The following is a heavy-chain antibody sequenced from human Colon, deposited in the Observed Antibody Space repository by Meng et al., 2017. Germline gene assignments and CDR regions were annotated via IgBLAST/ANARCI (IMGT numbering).Heavy chain of an antibody. V-gene: IGHV4-4*02. CDR1: GASLSVDSW. D-gene: IGHD2/OR15-2a*01. Sequence: QVRRQGSGPGLVTPFATLSFTCAVPGASLSVDSWWSWLRKTPGKGLEWLGEIFHSGTSNYNPSLKSRVTISVDKSKNQFSLRLSSVTTADTAVYYCARRNSNNWFDPWGQGILVTVSS. J-gene: IGHJ5*02. CDR3: ARRNSNNWFDP. CDR2: IFHSGTS.